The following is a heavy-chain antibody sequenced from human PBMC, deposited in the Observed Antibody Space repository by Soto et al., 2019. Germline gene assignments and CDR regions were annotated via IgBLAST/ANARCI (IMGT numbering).Heavy chain of an antibody. J-gene: IGHJ5*02. Sequence: LGESLKISCKGPGHLFNNHWIGWVRQTPGKGLEWMGLIFTRDSETKTSPSFQGHVSFSVDNSINTVYLQWTSLKTTDTGIYFCARGYFDSGHGYDLWGQGXLVTVS. CDR3: ARGYFDSGHGYDL. CDR1: GHLFNNHW. D-gene: IGHD3-10*01. CDR2: IFTRDSET. V-gene: IGHV5-51*01.